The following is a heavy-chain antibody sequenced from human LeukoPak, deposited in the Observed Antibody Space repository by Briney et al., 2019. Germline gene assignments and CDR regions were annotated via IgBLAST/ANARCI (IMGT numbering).Heavy chain of an antibody. D-gene: IGHD6-19*01. J-gene: IGHJ4*02. CDR3: ATLARQWLDDY. CDR2: ISSSSSYI. CDR1: GFTFSSYS. Sequence: PGEPLRLSCAASGFTFSSYSMNWVRQAPGKGLEWVSSISSSSSYINYADSVKGRFTISRDNAKNSLYLQMNSLRAEDTAVYYCATLARQWLDDYWGQGTLVTVSS. V-gene: IGHV3-21*01.